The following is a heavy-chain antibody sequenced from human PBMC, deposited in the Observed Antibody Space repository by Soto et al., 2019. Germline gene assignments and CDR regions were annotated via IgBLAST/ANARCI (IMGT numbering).Heavy chain of an antibody. Sequence: QVQLQESGPGLVKPSETLSLTCTVSGGSISSYYWSWIRQPPGKGLEWIGYIYYSGSTNYNPSLKSRDTISVDTSKNQFSLKLSSVTAADTAVYYCAGQYSYGSYGMDVWGQGTTVTVSS. CDR1: GGSISSYY. V-gene: IGHV4-59*08. CDR2: IYYSGST. CDR3: AGQYSYGSYGMDV. J-gene: IGHJ6*02. D-gene: IGHD5-18*01.